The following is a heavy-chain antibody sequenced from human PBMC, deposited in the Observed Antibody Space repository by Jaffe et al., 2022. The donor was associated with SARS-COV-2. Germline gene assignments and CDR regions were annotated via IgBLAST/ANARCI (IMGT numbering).Heavy chain of an antibody. Sequence: QVQLVQSGAEVKKPGASVKVSCKASGYTFTSYGISWVRQAPGQGLEWMGWISAYNGNTNYAQKLQGRVTMTTDTSTSTAYMELRSLRSDDTAVYYCARGWAEDDSIAAAGLRYYYYYYYMDVWGKGTTVTVSS. J-gene: IGHJ6*03. CDR2: ISAYNGNT. CDR3: ARGWAEDDSIAAAGLRYYYYYYYMDV. V-gene: IGHV1-18*01. D-gene: IGHD6-13*01. CDR1: GYTFTSYG.